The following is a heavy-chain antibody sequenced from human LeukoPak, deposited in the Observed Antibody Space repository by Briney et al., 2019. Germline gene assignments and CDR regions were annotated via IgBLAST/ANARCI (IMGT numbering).Heavy chain of an antibody. J-gene: IGHJ4*02. CDR2: IIPILGIA. V-gene: IGHV1-69*04. CDR3: ARYCTNGVCRRGDY. CDR1: GGTFSSYA. Sequence: SVKVSCKASGGTFSSYAISWVRQAPGQGLEWMGRIIPILGIANYAQKFQGGVTITADKSTSTAYMELSSLRSEDTAVYYCARYCTNGVCRRGDYWGQGTLVTVSS. D-gene: IGHD2-8*01.